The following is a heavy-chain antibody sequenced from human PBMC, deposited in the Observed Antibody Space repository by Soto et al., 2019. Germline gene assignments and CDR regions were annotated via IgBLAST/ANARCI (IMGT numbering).Heavy chain of an antibody. V-gene: IGHV4-39*02. CDR3: AREPGGIDGSGYYYFDY. CDR2: IYYSGST. CDR1: GGSITSSSFY. J-gene: IGHJ4*02. D-gene: IGHD3-22*01. Sequence: SETLSLTCTVSGGSITSSSFYWGWIRQPPGKGLEWIGIIYYSGSTYYNPSLKSRVTISVDTSKNQFSLNLSSVTAADTAVYYCAREPGGIDGSGYYYFDYWGQGTLVTVSS.